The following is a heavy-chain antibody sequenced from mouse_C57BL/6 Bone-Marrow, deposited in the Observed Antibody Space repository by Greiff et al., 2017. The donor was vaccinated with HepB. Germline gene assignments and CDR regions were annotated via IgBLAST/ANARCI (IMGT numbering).Heavy chain of an antibody. CDR1: GYSITSGYY. CDR2: ISYDGSN. J-gene: IGHJ3*01. Sequence: EVKLVESGPGLVKPSQSLSLTCSVTGYSITSGYYWNWIRQFPGNKLEWMGYISYDGSNNYNPSLKNRISITRDTSKNQFFLKLNSVTTEDTATYYCARDLGYYGSSSNFAYWGQGTLVTVSA. D-gene: IGHD1-1*01. CDR3: ARDLGYYGSSSNFAY. V-gene: IGHV3-6*01.